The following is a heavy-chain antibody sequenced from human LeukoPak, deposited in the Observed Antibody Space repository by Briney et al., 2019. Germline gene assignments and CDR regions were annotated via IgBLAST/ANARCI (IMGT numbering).Heavy chain of an antibody. CDR1: GFIFSSYW. V-gene: IGHV3-74*01. Sequence: RGSLRLSCAASGFIFSSYWMHWVRHAPGKGLAWVSRINTDGSSTSYADSVKGRFTISRDNAKNTPYLQMNSLRAEDTAVYYCARDRGDTSFDYWGQGTLVAVSS. CDR3: ARDRGDTSFDY. CDR2: INTDGSST. D-gene: IGHD3-10*01. J-gene: IGHJ4*02.